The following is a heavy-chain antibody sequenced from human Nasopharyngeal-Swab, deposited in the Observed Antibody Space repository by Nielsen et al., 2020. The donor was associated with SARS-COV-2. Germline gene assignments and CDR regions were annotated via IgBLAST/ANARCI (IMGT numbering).Heavy chain of an antibody. CDR1: GYTFTSYD. CDR2: MNPNSGNT. J-gene: IGHJ3*02. CDR3: AREILRFLEWLLPDAFDI. D-gene: IGHD3-3*01. V-gene: IGHV1-8*01. Sequence: ASVKVSCKASGYTFTSYDINWVRQATDQGLEWMGWMNPNSGNTGYAQKFQGRVTMTRNTSISTAYMELSSLRSEDTAVYYCAREILRFLEWLLPDAFDIWGQGTMVTVSS.